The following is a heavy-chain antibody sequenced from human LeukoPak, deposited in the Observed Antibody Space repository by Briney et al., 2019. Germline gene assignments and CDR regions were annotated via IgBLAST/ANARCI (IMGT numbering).Heavy chain of an antibody. CDR1: GYTFTSYD. CDR3: ARVARDRYCSSTSCYSFVY. V-gene: IGHV1-8*03. CDR2: MNPNSGNT. D-gene: IGHD2-2*02. J-gene: IGHJ4*02. Sequence: ASVKVSCKAFGYTFTSYDINWVRQATGQGLEWMGWMNPNSGNTGYAQKFQGRVTITRNTSIGTAYMELSSLRSEDTAVYYCARVARDRYCSSTSCYSFVYWGQGTLVTVSS.